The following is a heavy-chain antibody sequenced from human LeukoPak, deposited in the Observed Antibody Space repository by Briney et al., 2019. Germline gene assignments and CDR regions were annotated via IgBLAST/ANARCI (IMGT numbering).Heavy chain of an antibody. CDR2: IYHSGST. D-gene: IGHD2-2*02. Sequence: PSGTLSLTCGVSGGSITSTNWWSWVRQPPGKGLEWIGEIYHSGSTNYNPSLKSRVTISVDKSKNQFSLKLSSVTAADTAVYYCARGGYCSSTSCYKDWFDPWGQGTLVTVSS. V-gene: IGHV4-4*02. J-gene: IGHJ5*02. CDR3: ARGGYCSSTSCYKDWFDP. CDR1: GGSITSTNW.